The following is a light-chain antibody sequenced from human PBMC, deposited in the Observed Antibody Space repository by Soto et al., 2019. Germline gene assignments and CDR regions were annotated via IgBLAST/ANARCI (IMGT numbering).Light chain of an antibody. Sequence: SVLTQPPSASGSPGQSVSISCTGTSSDVCSYNYVSWIRQRPGTAPKLMIYDVTQRLSGVPDRFSGSKSGNAASLTVSGLQADDEADYFCISYAGSSNFVVFGGGTKRTVL. CDR2: DVT. J-gene: IGLJ2*01. CDR3: ISYAGSSNFVV. CDR1: SSDVCSYNY. V-gene: IGLV2-8*01.